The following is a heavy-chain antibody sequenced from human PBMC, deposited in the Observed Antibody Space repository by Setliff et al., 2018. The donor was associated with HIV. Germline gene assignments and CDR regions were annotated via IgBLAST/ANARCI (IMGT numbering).Heavy chain of an antibody. CDR1: GFTISTYE. Sequence: PGGSLRLSCAASGFTISTYEMNWVRQAPGKGLEWVSYISAASTTTYYTDSVKGRFSISRDDAKNSLYLQMSSLRVEYTALYFCARSFPYYYESGGVYAMDVWGLGTTVTVSS. D-gene: IGHD3-22*01. CDR2: ISAASTTT. V-gene: IGHV3-48*03. CDR3: ARSFPYYYESGGVYAMDV. J-gene: IGHJ6*02.